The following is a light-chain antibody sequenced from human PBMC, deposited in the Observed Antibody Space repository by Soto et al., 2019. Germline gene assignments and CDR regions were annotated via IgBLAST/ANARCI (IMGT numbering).Light chain of an antibody. CDR1: QAISTW. V-gene: IGKV1D-12*01. Sequence: DIQMTQSPSSVSASVGDRVTITCRASQAISTWLAWYQQKPGKAPKLLIYAASNLQTGVPSRFSDSRSGTDFTLTISSLQPEDFATYYCQQANSFPRTFGQGNNVEIK. CDR2: AAS. CDR3: QQANSFPRT. J-gene: IGKJ1*01.